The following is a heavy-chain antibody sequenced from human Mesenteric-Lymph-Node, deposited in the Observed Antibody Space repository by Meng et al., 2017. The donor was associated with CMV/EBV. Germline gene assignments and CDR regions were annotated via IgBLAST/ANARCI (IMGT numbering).Heavy chain of an antibody. Sequence: GESLKISCAASGFSFSVYEMNWVRQAPGKGLEWVSYISSSGSTLYYADSVKGRFTISRDNAKNTVYLQMNSLRAEDTGVYYCARDNNLAYPWGQGTLVTVSS. V-gene: IGHV3-48*03. CDR1: GFSFSVYE. D-gene: IGHD5-24*01. CDR3: ARDNNLAYP. CDR2: ISSSGSTL. J-gene: IGHJ5*02.